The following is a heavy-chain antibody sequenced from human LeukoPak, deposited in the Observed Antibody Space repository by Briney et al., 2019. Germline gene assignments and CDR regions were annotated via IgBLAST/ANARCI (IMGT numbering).Heavy chain of an antibody. CDR2: IYYSGST. CDR1: GGSISNSGYY. V-gene: IGHV4-39*07. D-gene: IGHD4-23*01. Sequence: SETLSLTCTVSGGSISNSGYYWGWIRQPPGKGLEWIGSIYYSGSTYYNPSLKSRVTISVDTSKNQFSLKLSSVTAADTAVYYCARERTTTVERYFDYWGQGTLVTVSS. CDR3: ARERTTTVERYFDY. J-gene: IGHJ4*02.